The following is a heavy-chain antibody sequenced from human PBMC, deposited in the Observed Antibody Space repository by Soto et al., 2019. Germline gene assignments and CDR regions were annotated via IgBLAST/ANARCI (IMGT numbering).Heavy chain of an antibody. CDR3: SVTVSSSWYFDY. CDR2: ISGSGGST. D-gene: IGHD6-13*01. J-gene: IGHJ4*02. CDR1: GFTFSTYA. Sequence: EVQLLESGGGLVQPGGSLRLSCAASGFTFSTYAMTWVSQAPGKGLEWVSTISGSGGSTYYADSVKGRFTISRDNSKNTLYLQMNSLRAEDTAVYYCSVTVSSSWYFDYWGQGTLVTVSS. V-gene: IGHV3-23*01.